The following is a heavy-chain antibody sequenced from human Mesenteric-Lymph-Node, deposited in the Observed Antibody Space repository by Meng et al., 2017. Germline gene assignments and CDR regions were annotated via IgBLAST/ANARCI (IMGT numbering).Heavy chain of an antibody. CDR1: GFTFSNYG. CDR2: IWHDGSRK. CDR3: AGEYTVVAGTDGLDD. V-gene: IGHV3-33*01. D-gene: IGHD6-19*01. Sequence: GESLKISCAASGFTFSNYGIHWVRQAPGKGLEWVALIWHDGSRKYYADSVKDRFTVSRDSSKNTLYLQMNSLRTDDTAVYYCAGEYTVVAGTDGLDDWGQGTLVTVSS. J-gene: IGHJ4*02.